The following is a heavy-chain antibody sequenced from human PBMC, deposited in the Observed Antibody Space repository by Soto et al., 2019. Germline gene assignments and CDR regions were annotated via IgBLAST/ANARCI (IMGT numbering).Heavy chain of an antibody. D-gene: IGHD1-1*01. CDR3: ARRLERDYYYCMDV. CDR2: ISYDGSNK. V-gene: IGHV3-30-3*01. Sequence: GSLRLSCAASGFTFSSYAMHWVRQAPGKGLEWVAVISYDGSNKYYADSVKGRFTISRDNSKNTLYLQMNSLRAEDTAVYYCARRLERDYYYCMDVWGQGTTVTVSS. J-gene: IGHJ6*02. CDR1: GFTFSSYA.